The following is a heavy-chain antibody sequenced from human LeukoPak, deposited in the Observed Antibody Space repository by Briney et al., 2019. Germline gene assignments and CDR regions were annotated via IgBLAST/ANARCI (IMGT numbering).Heavy chain of an antibody. CDR2: INHSGST. CDR1: GGSFSGYY. Sequence: PSETLSLTCAVYGGSFSGYYWSWIRQPPGKGLEWIGEINHSGSTNYNPSLKSRVTISVDTSKNQFSLKLSSVTAADTAVYYCARGRSVAYYDFWSGFYFDYWGQGTLVTVSS. J-gene: IGHJ4*02. CDR3: ARGRSVAYYDFWSGFYFDY. V-gene: IGHV4-34*01. D-gene: IGHD3-3*01.